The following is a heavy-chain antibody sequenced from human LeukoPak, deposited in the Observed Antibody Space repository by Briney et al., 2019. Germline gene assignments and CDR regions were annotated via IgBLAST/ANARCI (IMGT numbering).Heavy chain of an antibody. CDR2: MNPHSGNT. Sequence: WASVKVSCKTSGHTFNSYDINWVRQTTGQGLEWMGWMNPHSGNTDYAQKLQGRVTMTTDTSTSTAYMELRSLRSDDTAVYYCARYRGCTNGVCYRRYYYYYMDVWGKGTTVTVSS. J-gene: IGHJ6*03. V-gene: IGHV1-8*01. CDR3: ARYRGCTNGVCYRRYYYYYMDV. CDR1: GHTFNSYD. D-gene: IGHD2-8*01.